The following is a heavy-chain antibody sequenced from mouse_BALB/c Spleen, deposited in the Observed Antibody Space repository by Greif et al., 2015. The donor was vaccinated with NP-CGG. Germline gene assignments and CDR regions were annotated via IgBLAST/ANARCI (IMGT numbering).Heavy chain of an antibody. CDR2: RQNKGKGYTT. CDR3: ARDDGYYWYFDV. Sequence: VHLGGAWGGLGKAGGFLKTPWGNSGVPLRGFYMGGVRQPPGERMEGIAARQNKGKGYTTEYSASVKGRFIVSRDTSQSILYLQMYALRAEDTAIYYCARDDGYYWYFDVWGAGTTVTVSS. J-gene: IGHJ1*01. CDR1: GVPLRGFY. V-gene: IGHV7-1*02. D-gene: IGHD2-2*01.